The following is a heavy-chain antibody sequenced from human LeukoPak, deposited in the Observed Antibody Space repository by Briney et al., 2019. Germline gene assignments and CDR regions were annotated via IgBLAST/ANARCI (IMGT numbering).Heavy chain of an antibody. CDR3: ARMGHIVVVTGILPRDYFDY. CDR2: ISYDGSNK. Sequence: GGSLRLSCAASGFTFSSYGMHWVRQAPGKGLEWVAVISYDGSNKYYVDSVKGRFTISRDNSKNTLYLQMNSLRAEDTAVYYCARMGHIVVVTGILPRDYFDYWGQGTLVTVSS. D-gene: IGHD2-21*02. V-gene: IGHV3-30*03. CDR1: GFTFSSYG. J-gene: IGHJ4*02.